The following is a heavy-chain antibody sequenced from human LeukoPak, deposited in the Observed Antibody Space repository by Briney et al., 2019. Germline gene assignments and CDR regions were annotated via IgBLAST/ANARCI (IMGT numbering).Heavy chain of an antibody. CDR1: GYTFTAYY. Sequence: GASVKVSCKASGYTFTAYYMHWVRQAPGQGLGWMGWINPKSGDTHYAQKFQGRVTMTRDTSISTAYMELSSLRSDDTAVYFCAREDYTNSRYYFDYWGQGALVTVTS. D-gene: IGHD4-11*01. J-gene: IGHJ4*02. V-gene: IGHV1-2*02. CDR2: INPKSGDT. CDR3: AREDYTNSRYYFDY.